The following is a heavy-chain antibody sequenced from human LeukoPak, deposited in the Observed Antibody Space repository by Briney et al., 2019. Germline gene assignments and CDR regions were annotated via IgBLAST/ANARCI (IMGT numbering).Heavy chain of an antibody. CDR2: ISYDGSSK. CDR3: ARDTGAYYDSGGLDY. CDR1: GFTFSTYA. Sequence: GGSLRLSCAASGFTFSTYAMHWVRQAPGKGLEWVAVISYDGSSKYYADSVKGRFTISRDNSKNTLYLQMNSLRAEDTAVYYCARDTGAYYDSGGLDYWGQGTLVTVSS. J-gene: IGHJ4*02. D-gene: IGHD3-22*01. V-gene: IGHV3-30*04.